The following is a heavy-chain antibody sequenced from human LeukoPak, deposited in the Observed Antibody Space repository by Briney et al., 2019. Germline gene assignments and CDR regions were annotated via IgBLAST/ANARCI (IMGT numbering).Heavy chain of an antibody. V-gene: IGHV3-30-3*01. CDR1: GFTFSDYF. D-gene: IGHD3-10*01. CDR2: IASDGSHT. CDR3: ARERQDTIVHSGAFDI. Sequence: PGGSLRLSCAASGFTFSDYFMRWVRQAPGKGLEWVAVIASDGSHTFYVESVKGRFTISRDNSNNRLYLQMNSLRAEDTAVYFRARERQDTIVHSGAFDIWGQGTMVTVSS. J-gene: IGHJ3*02.